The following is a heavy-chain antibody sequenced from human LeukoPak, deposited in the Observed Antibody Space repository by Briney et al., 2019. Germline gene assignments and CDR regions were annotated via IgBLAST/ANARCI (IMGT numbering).Heavy chain of an antibody. CDR3: ARVWSGYDYYYYGMDV. J-gene: IGHJ6*02. V-gene: IGHV4-59*01. D-gene: IGHD5-12*01. CDR1: GGSISSYY. Sequence: PSETLSLTCTVSGGSISSYYWSWIRQPPGKGLEWIGYIYYSGSTNYNPSLKSRVTISVDTSKNQFSLKLSSVTAADTAVYYCARVWSGYDYYYYGMDVWGQGTTVTVSS. CDR2: IYYSGST.